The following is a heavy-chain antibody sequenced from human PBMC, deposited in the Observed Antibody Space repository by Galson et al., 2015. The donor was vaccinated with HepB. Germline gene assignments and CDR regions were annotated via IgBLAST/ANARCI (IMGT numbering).Heavy chain of an antibody. V-gene: IGHV3-23*01. J-gene: IGHJ4*02. CDR1: GFTLTSYA. Sequence: SLRLSCAASGFTLTSYAMSWFRQAPGKGLEWISAISGDGGSTYYADSVKGRFTISRDNSKNTLFLQMNSLRAEDAAVYYCAKDPTTVTTGYFDYWGQGIPVTVSS. CDR2: ISGDGGST. CDR3: AKDPTTVTTGYFDY. D-gene: IGHD4-17*01.